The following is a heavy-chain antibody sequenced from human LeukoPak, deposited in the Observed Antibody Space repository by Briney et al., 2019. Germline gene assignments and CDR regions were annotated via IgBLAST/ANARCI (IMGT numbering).Heavy chain of an antibody. D-gene: IGHD2-2*01. V-gene: IGHV4-34*01. CDR2: INHSGST. Sequence: PSETLSLTCAVYGGSFSGYYWSWIRQPPGEGLEWIGEINHSGSTNYNPSLKSRVTISVDTSKNQFSLKLSSVTAADTAVYYCARRPPQANTIYYFDYWGQGTLVTVSS. CDR3: ARRPPQANTIYYFDY. CDR1: GGSFSGYY. J-gene: IGHJ4*02.